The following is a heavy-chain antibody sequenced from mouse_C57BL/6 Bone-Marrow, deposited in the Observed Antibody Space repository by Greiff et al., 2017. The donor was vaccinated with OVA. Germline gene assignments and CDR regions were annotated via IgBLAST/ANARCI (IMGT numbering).Heavy chain of an antibody. V-gene: IGHV1-81*01. J-gene: IGHJ2*01. CDR3: AREGIYDYFDY. CDR1: GYTFTSYG. CDR2: IYPRSGNT. D-gene: IGHD2-12*01. Sequence: VMLVESGAELARPGASVKLSCKASGYTFTSYGISWVKQRTGQGLEWIGEIYPRSGNTYYNEKFKGKATLTADKSSSTAYMELRSLTSEDSAVYFCAREGIYDYFDYWGQGTTLTVSS.